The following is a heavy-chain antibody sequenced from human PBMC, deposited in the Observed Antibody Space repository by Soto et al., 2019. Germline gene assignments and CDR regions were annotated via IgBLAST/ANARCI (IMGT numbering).Heavy chain of an antibody. CDR1: GGTFSSYA. Sequence: ASVKVSCKASGGTFSSYAISWVRQPPGQGLEWMGGIIPIFGTANYAQKFQGRFTITADESTSTAYMELSSLRSEDTAVYYCARTRAPQTTVTTTFDDWGQGTLVTVSS. J-gene: IGHJ4*02. V-gene: IGHV1-69*13. CDR2: IIPIFGTA. CDR3: ARTRAPQTTVTTTFDD. D-gene: IGHD4-17*01.